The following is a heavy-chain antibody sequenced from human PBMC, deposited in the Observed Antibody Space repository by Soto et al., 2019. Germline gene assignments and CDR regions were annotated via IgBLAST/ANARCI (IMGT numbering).Heavy chain of an antibody. D-gene: IGHD6-6*01. CDR2: ISYGGSNK. CDR1: GFTFSSYA. CDR3: TTDSYFKLKLVRFEY. J-gene: IGHJ4*01. Sequence: GGSLRLSCAASGFTFSSYAMHWVRQAPGKGLEWVAVISYGGSNKYFAEVVKGRFAISRDDSRSMVYMQMSSLKTEDTAVYYCTTDSYFKLKLVRFEYWGLGTLVTVSS. V-gene: IGHV3-30*09.